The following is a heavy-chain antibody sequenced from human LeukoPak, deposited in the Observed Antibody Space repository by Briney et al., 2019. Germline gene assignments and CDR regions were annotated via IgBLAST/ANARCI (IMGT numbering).Heavy chain of an antibody. Sequence: SETLSLTCTVSGGSISSSSYYWGWIRQPPGKGLEWIGSIYHSGRTFYNPSLKSRVTISVDTSKNQFSLKLSSVTAADTAVYYCARGRSSSGYYSVTGRFDYWGQGTLVTVSS. J-gene: IGHJ4*02. CDR1: GGSISSSSYY. D-gene: IGHD3-22*01. CDR3: ARGRSSSGYYSVTGRFDY. V-gene: IGHV4-39*07. CDR2: IYHSGRT.